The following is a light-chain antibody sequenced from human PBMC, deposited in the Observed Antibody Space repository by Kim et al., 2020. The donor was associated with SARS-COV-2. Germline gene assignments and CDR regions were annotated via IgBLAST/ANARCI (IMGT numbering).Light chain of an antibody. CDR3: QSYDSSLSGYV. CDR2: GNT. CDR1: SSNIGAGYD. V-gene: IGLV1-40*01. Sequence: QGVTISCTGSSSNIGAGYDVHWYQQLPGTAPKLLIYGNTHRPSGVPDRFSGSKSGTSASLAITGLQAEDEADYYCQSYDSSLSGYVFGTGTKVTVL. J-gene: IGLJ1*01.